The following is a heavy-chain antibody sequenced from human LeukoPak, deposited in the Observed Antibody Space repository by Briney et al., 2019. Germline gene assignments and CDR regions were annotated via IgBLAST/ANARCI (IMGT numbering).Heavy chain of an antibody. D-gene: IGHD2-2*01. CDR3: AKSHGWDIVVVPAAIYFDY. Sequence: GRSLRLSCAASGFTFSSYSMHWVRQAPGRGLEWVAVILYDGINRYYVDSVKGRFTISRDNSKNTLYLQMNSLRAEDTAIYYCAKSHGWDIVVVPAAIYFDYWGQGTLVTVSS. V-gene: IGHV3-30-3*02. CDR1: GFTFSSYS. CDR2: ILYDGINR. J-gene: IGHJ4*02.